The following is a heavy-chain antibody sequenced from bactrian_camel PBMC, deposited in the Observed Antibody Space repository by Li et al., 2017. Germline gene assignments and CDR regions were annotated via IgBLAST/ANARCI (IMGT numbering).Heavy chain of an antibody. V-gene: IGHV3S1*01. CDR2: LYPGGGTR. Sequence: VQLVESGGGSVQAGGSLRLSCEISLYIYSSYCMGWFRQAPGKEREGVAALYPGGGTRLYADSVKGRFTISQDNAEEMLYLEMTMLGPDDTAVYYCAARGIGCDLNTPDDFHFWGRGTQVTVS. D-gene: IGHD3*01. CDR3: AARGIGCDLNTPDDFHF. J-gene: IGHJ6*01. CDR1: LYIYSSYC.